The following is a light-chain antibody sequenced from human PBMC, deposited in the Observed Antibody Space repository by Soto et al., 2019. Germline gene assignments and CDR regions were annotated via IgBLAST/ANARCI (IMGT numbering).Light chain of an antibody. J-gene: IGKJ2*01. Sequence: DIQMTQSPSSLSASVGDRVTMTCRASQGISNYVAWYQQKPGKVPTLLIYEASTLQSGVPSRFSGRGSGTDFTLTISSLQPEDVATYFCQNYNSAPYAFGQGTKLEIK. CDR2: EAS. V-gene: IGKV1-27*01. CDR1: QGISNY. CDR3: QNYNSAPYA.